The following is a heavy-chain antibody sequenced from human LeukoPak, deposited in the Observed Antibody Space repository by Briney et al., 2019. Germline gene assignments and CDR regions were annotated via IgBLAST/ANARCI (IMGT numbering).Heavy chain of an antibody. CDR3: ATMGIAARNRLDY. CDR1: GYSFTSYW. Sequence: GESLKTSCKGSGYSFTSYWIGWVRQMPGKGLEWMGIIYPGDSDTRYSPSFQGQVTISADKSISTAYLQWSSLKASDTAMYYCATMGIAARNRLDYWGQGTLVTVSS. CDR2: IYPGDSDT. D-gene: IGHD6-25*01. V-gene: IGHV5-51*01. J-gene: IGHJ4*02.